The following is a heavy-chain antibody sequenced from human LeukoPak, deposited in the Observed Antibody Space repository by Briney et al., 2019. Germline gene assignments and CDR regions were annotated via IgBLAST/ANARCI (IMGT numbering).Heavy chain of an antibody. V-gene: IGHV4-39*01. CDR1: GGSISSSSYH. J-gene: IGHJ3*02. Sequence: SETLSLTCTVSGGSISSSSYHWGWIRQPPGKGLEWIGSIYYSGSTYYNPSLKSRVTISVDTSKNQFSLKLSSVAAADTAVYYCARHTEWGGYDFAAFDIWGQGTMVTVSS. D-gene: IGHD5-12*01. CDR2: IYYSGST. CDR3: ARHTEWGGYDFAAFDI.